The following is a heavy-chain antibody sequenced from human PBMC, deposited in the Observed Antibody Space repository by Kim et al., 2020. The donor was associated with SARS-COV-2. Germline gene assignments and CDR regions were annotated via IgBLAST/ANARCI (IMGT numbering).Heavy chain of an antibody. V-gene: IGHV1-3*04. Sequence: ASVKVSCKASGYTFTSYAMHWARQAPGQRLEWMGWINTGNGNTKYSQKFQDRVTITRDTSASTAYMELSSLRSEDTAVYYCGSRPGIAVAGLDYWGQGTLVTVSS. CDR2: INTGNGNT. J-gene: IGHJ4*02. D-gene: IGHD6-19*01. CDR3: GSRPGIAVAGLDY. CDR1: GYTFTSYA.